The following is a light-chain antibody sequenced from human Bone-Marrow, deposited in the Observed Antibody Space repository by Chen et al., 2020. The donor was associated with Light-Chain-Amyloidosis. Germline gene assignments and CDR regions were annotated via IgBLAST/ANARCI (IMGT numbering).Light chain of an antibody. CDR3: QSADSSVTYEVI. J-gene: IGLJ2*01. Sequence: SYELTQPPSVAVSPGQTARITCSGDDLPTKYAYWYQQKPGQAPVLVIHRDTERPSGISERFSGSSSWTTATLTISGVQAEDEADYHCQSADSSVTYEVIFGGGTKLTVL. CDR2: RDT. V-gene: IGLV3-25*03. CDR1: DLPTKY.